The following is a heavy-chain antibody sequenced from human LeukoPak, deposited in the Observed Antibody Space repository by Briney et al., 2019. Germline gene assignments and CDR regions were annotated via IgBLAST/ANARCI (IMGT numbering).Heavy chain of an antibody. V-gene: IGHV3-21*04. D-gene: IGHD3-22*01. J-gene: IGHJ4*02. CDR1: GFTFSSYS. Sequence: GGSLRLSCAASGFTFSSYSMNWVRQAPGKGLEWVSSIRSSSSYIYYADSVKGRFTISRDNSKNTLYLQMNSLRAEDTAVYYCASTENYYDSSGYYYVGWGFDYWGQGTLVTVSS. CDR2: IRSSSSYI. CDR3: ASTENYYDSSGYYYVGWGFDY.